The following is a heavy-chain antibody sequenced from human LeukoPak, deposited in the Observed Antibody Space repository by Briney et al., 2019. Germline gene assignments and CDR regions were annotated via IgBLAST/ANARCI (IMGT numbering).Heavy chain of an antibody. V-gene: IGHV1-2*04. CDR1: RYTFTGYY. D-gene: IGHD1-26*01. J-gene: IGHJ4*02. CDR3: ARDSQNSGSYDFDY. Sequence: ASVKVTCKASRYTFTGYYMHWVRQAPGQGLEWLEWINPNSGGTNYAQKFQGWVTMTRDTSISTAYMELSRLRSDDTAVYYCARDSQNSGSYDFDYWGQGTLVTVSS. CDR2: INPNSGGT.